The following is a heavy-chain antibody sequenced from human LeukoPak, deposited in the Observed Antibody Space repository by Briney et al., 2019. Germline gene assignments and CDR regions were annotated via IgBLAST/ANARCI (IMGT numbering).Heavy chain of an antibody. V-gene: IGHV4-39*02. CDR3: AREKTSYYDFWSGKSMDV. CDR2: IYYGQTI. J-gene: IGHJ6*02. D-gene: IGHD3-3*01. CDR1: AASISSSSHH. Sequence: SETLSLTCTISAASISSSSHHWGWICQSPGKGLEWIGSIYYGQTIYYNPSLNSRVTISVVTSKDQFTLQLNSVTAADTAVYYCAREKTSYYDFWSGKSMDVWGQGTTVTVSS.